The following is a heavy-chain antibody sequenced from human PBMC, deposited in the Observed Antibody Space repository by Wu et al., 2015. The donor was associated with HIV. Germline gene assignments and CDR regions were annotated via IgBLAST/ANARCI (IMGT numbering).Heavy chain of an antibody. CDR1: GYTFTNYY. J-gene: IGHJ6*02. Sequence: QVRLVQSGTEVKKPGASVKVSCKASGYTFTNYYVHWVRQAPGQGLEWMGRINPSGGSTSYAKKFQDRVSMTTDTSTSTVYMELSSLRSEDTAIYYCARDRIVASPTYYYYYGVDVWGQGP. V-gene: IGHV1-46*01. D-gene: IGHD5-12*01. CDR3: ARDRIVASPTYYYYYGVDV. CDR2: INPSGGST.